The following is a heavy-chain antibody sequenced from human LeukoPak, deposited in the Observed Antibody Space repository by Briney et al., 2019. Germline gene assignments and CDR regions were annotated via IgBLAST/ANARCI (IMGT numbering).Heavy chain of an antibody. CDR1: GGSFSGHY. Sequence: SETLSLTCAVYGGSFSGHYWSWIRQPPGKGLEWIGEINHSGSTNYNPSLKSRVTISVDTSKNQFSLKLSSVTAADTVVYYCARKSSGWYLKWFDPWGQGTLVTVSS. CDR2: INHSGST. CDR3: ARKSSGWYLKWFDP. V-gene: IGHV4-34*01. D-gene: IGHD6-19*01. J-gene: IGHJ5*02.